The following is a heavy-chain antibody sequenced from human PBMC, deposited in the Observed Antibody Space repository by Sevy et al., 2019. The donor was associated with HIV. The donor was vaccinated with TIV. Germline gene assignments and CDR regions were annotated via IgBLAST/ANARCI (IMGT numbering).Heavy chain of an antibody. J-gene: IGHJ3*02. Sequence: ASVKVSCKASGGTFSSYAISWVRQAPGQGLEWMGGIIPIFGTANYAQKFQGRVTITADESTSTAYMELSSLRSEDTAVYYCARVGSGGSLVVVAANDAFDIWGQGTMVTVSS. CDR2: IIPIFGTA. V-gene: IGHV1-69*13. D-gene: IGHD2-15*01. CDR3: ARVGSGGSLVVVAANDAFDI. CDR1: GGTFSSYA.